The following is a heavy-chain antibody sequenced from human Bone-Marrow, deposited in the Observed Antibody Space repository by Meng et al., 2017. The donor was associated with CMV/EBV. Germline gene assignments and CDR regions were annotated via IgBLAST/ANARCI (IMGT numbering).Heavy chain of an antibody. V-gene: IGHV4-31*02. CDR3: ARESYYYDSSGYFNWFDP. CDR2: IYYSGST. Sequence: SISSGGYYWSWIRQHPGKGLEWIGYIYYSGSTYYNPSLKSRVTISVDTSKNQFSLKLSSVTAADTAVYYCARESYYYDSSGYFNWFDPWGQGTLVRLL. CDR1: SISSGGYY. D-gene: IGHD3-22*01. J-gene: IGHJ5*02.